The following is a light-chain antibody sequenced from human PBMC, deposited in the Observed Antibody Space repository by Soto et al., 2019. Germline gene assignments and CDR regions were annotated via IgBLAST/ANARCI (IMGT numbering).Light chain of an antibody. CDR2: GAS. V-gene: IGKV3-20*01. CDR3: QQYGSSPWT. CDR1: QSVSSSY. J-gene: IGKJ1*01. Sequence: EIVLTQSPGTLSLSPGEGATLSCRASQSVSSSYLAWYQQKPGQAPRLLIYGASSRAAGIPDRISSSGSGTDFTLTISRLEPEDFAVYYCQQYGSSPWTFGQGTKVEIK.